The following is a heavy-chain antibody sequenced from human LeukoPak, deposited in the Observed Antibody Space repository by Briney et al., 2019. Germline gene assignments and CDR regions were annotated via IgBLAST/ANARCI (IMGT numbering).Heavy chain of an antibody. CDR1: GFSVSSNH. Sequence: PGGSLRPSCAASGFSVSSNHMSWVRQAPGKGLEWVSVIYSGGNTHYADSVKGRFTISRDNSKNTLYLQMNSLRAEDTAVYYCARGIAVAGIVGVFDYWGQGILVTVSS. CDR3: ARGIAVAGIVGVFDY. D-gene: IGHD6-13*01. V-gene: IGHV3-66*01. CDR2: IYSGGNT. J-gene: IGHJ4*02.